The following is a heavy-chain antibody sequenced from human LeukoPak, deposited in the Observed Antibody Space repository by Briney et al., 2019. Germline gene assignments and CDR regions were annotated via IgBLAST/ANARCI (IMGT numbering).Heavy chain of an antibody. CDR2: LYYSGST. D-gene: IGHD6-13*01. V-gene: IGHV4-39*07. J-gene: IGHJ4*02. CDR3: AREGASSSYDY. Sequence: SETLSLTCTVPGVSISGNYWSWIRQPPGKGLEWIGSLYYSGSTYYHPSLKSRVTISVDTSKNQFSLKLRSVTAADTAVYYCAREGASSSYDYWGQGTLVTVSS. CDR1: GVSISGNY.